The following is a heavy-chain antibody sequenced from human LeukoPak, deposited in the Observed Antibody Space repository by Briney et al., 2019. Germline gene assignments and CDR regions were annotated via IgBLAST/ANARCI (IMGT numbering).Heavy chain of an antibody. CDR1: GFTVSSNY. D-gene: IGHD5-18*01. CDR2: IYSGSST. CDR3: ARVRAMVIGVDWFDP. Sequence: PGGSLRLSCAASGFTVSSNYMSWVRQAPGKGLEWVSVIYSGSSTYYADSVKGRFTISRDNSKNTLYLQMNSLRAEDTAVYYCARVRAMVIGVDWFDPWGQGTLVTVSS. V-gene: IGHV3-66*01. J-gene: IGHJ5*02.